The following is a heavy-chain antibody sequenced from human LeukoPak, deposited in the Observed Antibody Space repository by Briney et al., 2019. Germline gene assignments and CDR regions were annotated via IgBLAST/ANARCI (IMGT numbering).Heavy chain of an antibody. CDR1: GYTFTSYA. Sequence: ASVKVSCKASGYTFTSYAMRWVRQAPGQRLEWMGWINAGNGNTKYSQKFQGRVTITRDTSASTAYMELSSLRSEDTAVYYCARGLHYDILTGYYPYFDYWGQGTLVTVSS. CDR3: ARGLHYDILTGYYPYFDY. CDR2: INAGNGNT. D-gene: IGHD3-9*01. V-gene: IGHV1-3*01. J-gene: IGHJ4*02.